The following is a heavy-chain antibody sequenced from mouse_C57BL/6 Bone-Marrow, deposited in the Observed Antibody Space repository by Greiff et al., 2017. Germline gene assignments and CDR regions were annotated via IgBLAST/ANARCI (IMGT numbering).Heavy chain of an antibody. CDR1: GFNIKDDY. CDR2: IDPENGDT. D-gene: IGHD1-1*02. Sequence: EVQLQQSGAELVRPGASVKLSCTASGFNIKDDYMHWVKQRPDQGLEWIGWIDPENGDTEYASKFQGKATITADTSSNTAYLQLSSLTSEDTAVYYCTYGPYWYFDVWGTGTTVTVSS. V-gene: IGHV14-4*01. CDR3: TYGPYWYFDV. J-gene: IGHJ1*03.